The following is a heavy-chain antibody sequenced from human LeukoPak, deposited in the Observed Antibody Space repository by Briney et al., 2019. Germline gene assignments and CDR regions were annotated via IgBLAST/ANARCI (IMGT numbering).Heavy chain of an antibody. V-gene: IGHV3-23*01. Sequence: GGSLRLSCAASGFTFSSYAMSWVRQAPGKGLEWVSAISGSGGSTYYADSVKGRFTISRDNSKNTLYLQTNSLRAEDTAVYYCAKEESDYDFWSGPDFDYWGQGTLVTVSS. D-gene: IGHD3-3*01. CDR3: AKEESDYDFWSGPDFDY. J-gene: IGHJ4*02. CDR1: GFTFSSYA. CDR2: ISGSGGST.